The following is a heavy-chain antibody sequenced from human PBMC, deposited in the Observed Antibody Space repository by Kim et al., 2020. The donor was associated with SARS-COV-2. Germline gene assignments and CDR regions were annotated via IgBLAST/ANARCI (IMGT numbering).Heavy chain of an antibody. J-gene: IGHJ4*02. CDR2: INPNSGGT. CDR1: GYTFTGYY. CDR3: ARNGDTVTTPFFDY. V-gene: IGHV1-2*04. D-gene: IGHD4-17*01. Sequence: ASVKVSCKASGYTFTGYYMHWVRQAPGQGLEWMGWINPNSGGTNYAQKFQGWVTMTRDTSISTAYMELSRLRSDDTAVYYCARNGDTVTTPFFDYWGQGTLVTVSS.